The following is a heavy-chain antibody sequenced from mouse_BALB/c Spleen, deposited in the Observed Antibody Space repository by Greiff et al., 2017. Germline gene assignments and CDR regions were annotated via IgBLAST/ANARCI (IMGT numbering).Heavy chain of an antibody. CDR3: ARSRYGSSYSYAMDY. CDR2: INPYNDGT. V-gene: IGHV1-14*01. D-gene: IGHD1-1*01. Sequence: VQLKESGPELVKPGASVKMSCKASGYTFTSYVMHWVKQKPGQGLEWIGYINPYNDGTKYNEKFKGKATLTSDKSSSTAYMELSSLTSEDSAVYYCARSRYGSSYSYAMDYWGQGTSVTVSS. J-gene: IGHJ4*01. CDR1: GYTFTSYV.